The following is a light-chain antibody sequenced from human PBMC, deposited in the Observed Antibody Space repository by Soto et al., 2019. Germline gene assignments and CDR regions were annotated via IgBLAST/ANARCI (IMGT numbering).Light chain of an antibody. CDR2: GAS. CDR1: QSVSTN. Sequence: EIVMTQSPATLSVSPGERATLSCRASQSVSTNLAWYQQKPGQAPRLLIYGASTRASGIPARFNGSGSGTDFTLTISSLEPADFAVYFCHQYGNSPPGTFGQGTRLEIK. CDR3: HQYGNSPPGT. J-gene: IGKJ5*01. V-gene: IGKV3D-15*01.